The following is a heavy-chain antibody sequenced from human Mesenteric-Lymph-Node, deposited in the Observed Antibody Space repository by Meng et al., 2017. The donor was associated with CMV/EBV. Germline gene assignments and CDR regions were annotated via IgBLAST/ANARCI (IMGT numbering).Heavy chain of an antibody. CDR3: ARGASGYDS. V-gene: IGHV3-21*01. D-gene: IGHD5-12*01. J-gene: IGHJ5*01. CDR2: ITTSGSYT. CDR1: GFALSSYN. Sequence: LRLSCAASGFALSSYNMNWVRQAPGKGLEWVSLITTSGSYTYYRDSVKGRFTISRDNARNSLYLQMAGLRDEDTAVYYCARGASGYDSWGQGTLVTVSS.